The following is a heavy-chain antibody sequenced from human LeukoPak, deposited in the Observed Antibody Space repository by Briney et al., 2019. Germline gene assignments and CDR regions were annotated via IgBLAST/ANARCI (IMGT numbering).Heavy chain of an antibody. CDR2: IYYSGST. V-gene: IGHV4-59*12. CDR3: AGDGTYYDFWSGYFDGFDL. Sequence: KTSETLSLTCTVSGGSISSYYWSWIRQPPGKGLERIGYIYYSGSTNYNPSLKSRVTISVDTSKNQFSLRLTSVTAADTAVYHCAGDGTYYDFWSGYFDGFDLWGQGTMVTVSS. D-gene: IGHD3-3*01. J-gene: IGHJ3*01. CDR1: GGSISSYY.